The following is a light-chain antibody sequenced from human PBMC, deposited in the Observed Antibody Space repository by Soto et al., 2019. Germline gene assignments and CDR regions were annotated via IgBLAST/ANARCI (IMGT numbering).Light chain of an antibody. V-gene: IGKV3D-15*01. CDR3: QQFRNWPWT. Sequence: EILLTQSPGTLSVSPGDRVTLSCRASQSISINLAWYQHKPGQAHRLLIHGAYTRATGVQARISGSGSGTEFTLTIRSLQSEDFAVYYCQQFRNWPWTFGQGTKVDIK. CDR2: GAY. CDR1: QSISIN. J-gene: IGKJ1*01.